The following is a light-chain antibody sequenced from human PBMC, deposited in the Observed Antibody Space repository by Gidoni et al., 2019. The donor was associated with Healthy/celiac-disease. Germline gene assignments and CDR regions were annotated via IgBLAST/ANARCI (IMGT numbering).Light chain of an antibody. CDR2: DAS. CDR1: QSVSNY. V-gene: IGKV3-11*01. Sequence: ELVLTQSPATLSLSPGERATLSCRASQSVSNYLAWYQKKPGQAPRLLIYDASNRATGIPARFSGSGSGTDFTLTISSLEPEDFAVYYCQQRSNWPPLTFGGGTKVEIK. CDR3: QQRSNWPPLT. J-gene: IGKJ4*01.